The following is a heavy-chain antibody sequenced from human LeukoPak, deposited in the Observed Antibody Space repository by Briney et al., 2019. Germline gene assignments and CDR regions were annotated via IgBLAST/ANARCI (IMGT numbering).Heavy chain of an antibody. D-gene: IGHD2-21*02. CDR1: GYTFTGYY. CDR3: ASPYCGGDCYYYYGMDV. J-gene: IGHJ6*02. V-gene: IGHV1-2*02. CDR2: INPNSGGT. Sequence: GPSLRASCKASGYTFTGYYMHWVGQAPGQGLEWMGWINPNSGGTNYAQKFQGRVTMTRDTSISTAYMELSRLRSDDTAVYYCASPYCGGDCYYYYGMDVWGQGTTVTVSS.